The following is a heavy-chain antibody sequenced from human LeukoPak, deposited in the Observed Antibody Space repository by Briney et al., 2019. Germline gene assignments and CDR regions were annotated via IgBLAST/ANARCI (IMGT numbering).Heavy chain of an antibody. CDR2: IYYSGNT. CDR1: GGSISSSSSYY. D-gene: IGHD1-26*01. Sequence: SETLSLTCTVSGGSISSSSSYYWGWIRQPPGTGLEWFGTIYYSGNTYYNPSLKSRVTISVDTSKNQFSLKLSSVTAADTAVYYCAHGGHHPWDLFQQWGQGTLVTVSS. CDR3: AHGGHHPWDLFQQ. J-gene: IGHJ1*01. V-gene: IGHV4-39*07.